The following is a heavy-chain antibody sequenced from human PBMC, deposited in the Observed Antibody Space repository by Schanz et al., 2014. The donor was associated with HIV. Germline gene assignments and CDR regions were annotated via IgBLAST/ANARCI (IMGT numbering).Heavy chain of an antibody. CDR3: AKDRNWYDDRYRGKGNYYYYYGMDV. CDR1: GFSFDNYG. J-gene: IGHJ6*02. V-gene: IGHV3-30*18. D-gene: IGHD3-16*01. CDR2: ISNDGTNK. Sequence: QMQLVESGGGVVRPGRSLKLSCAASGFSFDNYGMHWVRQAPGKGLEWVAVISNDGTNKKFADSVKGRFTVSRDNSKNTLYLQMKSLRPEDTAVYFCAKDRNWYDDRYRGKGNYYYYYGMDVWGQGTTVTVSS.